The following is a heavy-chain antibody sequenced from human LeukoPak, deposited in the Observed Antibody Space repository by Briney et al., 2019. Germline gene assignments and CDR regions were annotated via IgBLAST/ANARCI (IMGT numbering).Heavy chain of an antibody. V-gene: IGHV1-69*01. CDR3: ARDQYATMGRRVIIEVGVY. Sequence: SEKVSCKASGGTFSRYAISWVRQAPGQGLEWMGGVFPIFGTANYAHKFQGRVTITAGESTSSAYTELSRLRSEDTAVYYWARDQYATMGRRVIIEVGVYWGEGTLLTVSS. CDR1: GGTFSRYA. CDR2: VFPIFGTA. D-gene: IGHD3-10*01. J-gene: IGHJ4*02.